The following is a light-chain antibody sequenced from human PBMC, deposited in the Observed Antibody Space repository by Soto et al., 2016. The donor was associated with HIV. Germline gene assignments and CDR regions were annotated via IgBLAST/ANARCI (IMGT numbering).Light chain of an antibody. CDR2: KNT. J-gene: IGLJ2*01. V-gene: IGLV3-25*03. Sequence: SYELTQPPSVSVSPGQTATITCSGDALPKQYAFWYQQKPGQAPVMIVSKNTERPSGVPERFSGSTSGTTVTLTISRVQSEDEADYYCQSADFIGLYVLFGGGTTLT. CDR3: QSADFIGLYVL. CDR1: ALPKQY.